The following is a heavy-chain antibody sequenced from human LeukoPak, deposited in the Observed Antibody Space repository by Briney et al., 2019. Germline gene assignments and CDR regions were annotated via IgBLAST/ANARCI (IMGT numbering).Heavy chain of an antibody. CDR3: ARDHYHGSGTYSP. Sequence: ASVNVSCKTSGYTFTSLGINWVRQVPGQGLEWMGWASTYNGNTNYAQKFKGRVTLTTDISTSTAYMELRSLRDDDTAFYFCARDHYHGSGTYSPWGQGTLVTVSS. CDR1: GYTFTSLG. D-gene: IGHD3-10*01. CDR2: ASTYNGNT. V-gene: IGHV1-18*01. J-gene: IGHJ5*02.